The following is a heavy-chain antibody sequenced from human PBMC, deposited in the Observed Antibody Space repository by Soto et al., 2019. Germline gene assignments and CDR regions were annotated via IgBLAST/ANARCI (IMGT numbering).Heavy chain of an antibody. CDR1: GGSVSSSNYY. V-gene: IGHV4-39*01. CDR3: ARLEGLATISYYFDY. Sequence: QLQLQESGPGLVKPSETLSLTCTVSGGSVSSSNYYWGWIRQSPGKGLEWIGSIYYRGSTYYNPSLESRVTISVDKSKNQFSLMVLSVTAADTAVYYCARLEGLATISYYFDYWGQGTLVTVSS. J-gene: IGHJ4*02. D-gene: IGHD3-9*01. CDR2: IYYRGST.